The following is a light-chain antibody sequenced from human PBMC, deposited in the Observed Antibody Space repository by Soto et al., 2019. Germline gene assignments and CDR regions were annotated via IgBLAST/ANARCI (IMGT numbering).Light chain of an antibody. V-gene: IGLV2-14*01. CDR2: DVS. CDR1: SSDVGAYNY. CDR3: SSYTSSSTLV. Sequence: QSVLTQPASVSGSPGQSITISCTGTSSDVGAYNYVSWYQQHPGKAPKLMIYDVSNRPSGVSNRFSGSKSGNTASLTISGLQAVDEADYYCSSYTSSSTLVFGGGTKLTVL. J-gene: IGLJ2*01.